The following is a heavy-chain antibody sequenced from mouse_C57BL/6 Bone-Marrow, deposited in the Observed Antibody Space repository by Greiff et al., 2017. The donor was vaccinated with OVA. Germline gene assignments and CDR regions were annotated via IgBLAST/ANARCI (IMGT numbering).Heavy chain of an antibody. J-gene: IGHJ4*01. V-gene: IGHV5-15*01. CDR3: ARTLYYGSRGGYAMDY. CDR2: ISNLAYSI. D-gene: IGHD1-1*01. CDR1: GFTFRDYG. Sequence: EVQMVESGGGLVQPGWSLKLSCAASGFTFRDYGMAWVRQAPRKGPEWVAFISNLAYSIYYAATVTGRFTITRENAKNTLYLEMSSLRSEDTAMYYCARTLYYGSRGGYAMDYWGQGTSVTVSS.